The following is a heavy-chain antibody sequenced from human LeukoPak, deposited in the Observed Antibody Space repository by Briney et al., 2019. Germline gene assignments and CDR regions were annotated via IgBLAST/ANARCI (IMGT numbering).Heavy chain of an antibody. D-gene: IGHD3-22*01. CDR2: MNPNSGNT. Sequence: EASVKVSCKASGYTFTSYDINWVRQATGQGLEWMGWMNPNSGNTGYAQEFQGRVTMTRNTSISTAYMELSSLRSKDTAVYYCARDNYYDSSGYGLWGQGTLVTVSS. CDR1: GYTFTSYD. V-gene: IGHV1-8*01. CDR3: ARDNYYDSSGYGL. J-gene: IGHJ4*02.